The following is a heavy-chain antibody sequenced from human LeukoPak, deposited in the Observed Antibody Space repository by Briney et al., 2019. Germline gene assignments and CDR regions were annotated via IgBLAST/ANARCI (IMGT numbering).Heavy chain of an antibody. CDR3: ARHVESWGPFDY. Sequence: GRSLRLSCAAYGFTFSNHAMGWVRQDPGRGLEWVSTFTGDGDTTYYADSVRGRHSISRDNSKNTLSLQMNSLRADDTAMYYCARHVESWGPFDYWGQGALVTVSS. D-gene: IGHD3-16*01. CDR1: GFTFSNHA. V-gene: IGHV3-23*01. CDR2: FTGDGDTT. J-gene: IGHJ4*02.